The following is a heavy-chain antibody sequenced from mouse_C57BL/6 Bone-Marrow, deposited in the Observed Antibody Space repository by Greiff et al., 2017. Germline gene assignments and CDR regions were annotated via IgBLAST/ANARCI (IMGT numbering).Heavy chain of an antibody. D-gene: IGHD1-2*01. J-gene: IGHJ4*01. CDR1: GFNIKDDY. CDR2: IDPENGDT. Sequence: EVKLEESGAELVRPGASVKLSCTASGFNIKDDYMHWVKQRPEQGLEWIGWIDPENGDTEYASKFPGKATITADTSSNTAYLHLSSLTSEDTAVYYCTTGILRPYYYAMDYWGQGTSVTVAS. CDR3: TTGILRPYYYAMDY. V-gene: IGHV14-4*01.